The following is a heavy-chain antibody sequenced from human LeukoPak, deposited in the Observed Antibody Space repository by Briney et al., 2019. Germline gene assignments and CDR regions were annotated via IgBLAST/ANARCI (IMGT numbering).Heavy chain of an antibody. J-gene: IGHJ3*02. CDR2: IYYSGST. V-gene: IGHV4-59*01. Sequence: SETLSLTCTVSGGSISSYYWSWIRQPPGKGLEWIGYIYYSGSTNYNPSLKSRVTISVDTSKNQFSLKLSSVTAADTAVYYCAREDSPLYSSSSAFDIWGQGTMVTVSS. D-gene: IGHD6-6*01. CDR3: AREDSPLYSSSSAFDI. CDR1: GGSISSYY.